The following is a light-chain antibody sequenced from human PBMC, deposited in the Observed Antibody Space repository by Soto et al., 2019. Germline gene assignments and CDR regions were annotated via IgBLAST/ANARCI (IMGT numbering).Light chain of an antibody. J-gene: IGLJ3*02. CDR3: QTWGTGDWV. CDR1: SGHSSYA. CDR2: LNSDGSH. Sequence: QPVLTQSPSASASLGASVKLTCTLSSGHSSYAIAWHQQQPEKGPRYLMKLNSDGSHSKGDGIPDRFPGSSSGAERYLTISSLQSEDEADYYCQTWGTGDWVFGGGTKVTVL. V-gene: IGLV4-69*01.